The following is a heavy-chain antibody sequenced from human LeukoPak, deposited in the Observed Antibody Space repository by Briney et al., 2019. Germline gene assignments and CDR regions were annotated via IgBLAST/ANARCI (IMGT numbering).Heavy chain of an antibody. D-gene: IGHD3-10*01. Sequence: GASVKVSCKASGYTFTSYGISWVRQAPGQGLEWMGWISAYNGNTNYAQKLQGRVTMTTDTSTSTAYMELRSLRSDDTAVYYCARPVLWFGEVGWFDPWGQGTLVTVSS. CDR1: GYTFTSYG. J-gene: IGHJ5*02. CDR3: ARPVLWFGEVGWFDP. CDR2: ISAYNGNT. V-gene: IGHV1-18*01.